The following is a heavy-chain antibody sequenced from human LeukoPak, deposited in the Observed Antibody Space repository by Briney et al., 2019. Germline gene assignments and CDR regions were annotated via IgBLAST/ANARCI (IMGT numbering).Heavy chain of an antibody. CDR3: ARAQNYGPWYFDL. J-gene: IGHJ2*01. D-gene: IGHD4-17*01. CDR2: ISYDGSNK. CDR1: GFTFSSYA. Sequence: GGSLRLSCAASGFTFSSYAMHWVRQAPGKGLEWVAVISYDGSNKYYADSVKGRFTISRDNSKNTLYLQMNSLRAEDTAVYYCARAQNYGPWYFDLWGRGTLVTVSS. V-gene: IGHV3-30*04.